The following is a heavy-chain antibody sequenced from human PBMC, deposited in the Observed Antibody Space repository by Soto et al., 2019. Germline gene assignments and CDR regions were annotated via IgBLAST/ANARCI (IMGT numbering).Heavy chain of an antibody. CDR2: ISSSASHI. D-gene: IGHD2-15*01. Sequence: ESGGGLVKPGGSLRLSCAASGFSFSRYSMNWVRQAPGTGLEWVSSISSSASHINYADSVKGRFTISRDNAKKSLYLQMNSLRAEDTAVYYCARGYTGYCSGGTCYWFDPWGQGTLVTVSS. V-gene: IGHV3-21*01. J-gene: IGHJ5*02. CDR1: GFSFSRYS. CDR3: ARGYTGYCSGGTCYWFDP.